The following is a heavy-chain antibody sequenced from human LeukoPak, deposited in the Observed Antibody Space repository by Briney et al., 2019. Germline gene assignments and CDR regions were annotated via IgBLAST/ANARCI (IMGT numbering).Heavy chain of an antibody. Sequence: GESLKISCTGSGYSYTSSWIGWVRQMPGKGLEWMGIIYPGDSDTRYSPSFQGQVTISVDKSISTAYLLWSSLKASDTAMYYCARSSYSNHGFDPWGQGTLVTVSS. CDR2: IYPGDSDT. D-gene: IGHD4-11*01. CDR1: GYSYTSSW. V-gene: IGHV5-51*01. CDR3: ARSSYSNHGFDP. J-gene: IGHJ5*02.